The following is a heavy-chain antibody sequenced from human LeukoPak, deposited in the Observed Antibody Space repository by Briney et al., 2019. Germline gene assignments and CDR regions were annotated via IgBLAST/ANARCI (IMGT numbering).Heavy chain of an antibody. D-gene: IGHD1-26*01. CDR3: AKSKWAPIMGAAADY. CDR1: GFTFSSYG. J-gene: IGHJ4*02. V-gene: IGHV3-30*18. CDR2: ISYDGSNK. Sequence: QPGRSLRLSCAASGFTFSSYGIHWVRQAPGKGLEWVAVISYDGSNKYYADSVKGRFTISRDNSKNTLYLQMNSLRGEDTAMYYCAKSKWAPIMGAAADYWGQGALVTVSS.